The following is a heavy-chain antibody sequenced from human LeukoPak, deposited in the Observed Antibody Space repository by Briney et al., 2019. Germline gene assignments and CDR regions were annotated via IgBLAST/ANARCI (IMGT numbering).Heavy chain of an antibody. V-gene: IGHV3-7*01. CDR1: GFAFSDYW. D-gene: IGHD7-27*01. J-gene: IGHJ4*02. CDR3: AAWGLHNY. Sequence: GGSLRLSCSASGFAFSDYWMNWVRQAPGNGPEWVANINLGGSAKLYVDSVKGRCTISRDNAKNSLYLQMNSLRVEDTAVYYCAAWGLHNYWGQGTLVTVSS. CDR2: INLGGSAK.